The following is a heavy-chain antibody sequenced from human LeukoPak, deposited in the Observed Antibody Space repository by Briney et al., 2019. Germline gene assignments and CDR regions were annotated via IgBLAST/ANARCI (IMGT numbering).Heavy chain of an antibody. CDR2: INPNSGGT. Sequence: ASVKVSCKASGYTFTGYYMHWVRQAPGQGLEWMGWINPNSGGTNYAQKFQGRVTMTRDTSISTAYMELSRLGSDATAVYYCARGDDILTDVADVWGKGTTVTVSS. J-gene: IGHJ6*04. CDR1: GYTFTGYY. V-gene: IGHV1-2*02. D-gene: IGHD3-9*01. CDR3: ARGDDILTDVADV.